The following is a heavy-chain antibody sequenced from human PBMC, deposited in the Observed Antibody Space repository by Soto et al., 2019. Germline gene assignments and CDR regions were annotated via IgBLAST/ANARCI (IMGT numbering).Heavy chain of an antibody. V-gene: IGHV4-30-2*01. CDR3: VSSKYNMVASPTGFDP. CDR1: GVSIGSGYYS. Sequence: QLQLQESGSGLVKPSQTLSLTCTVSGVSIGSGYYSWSWIRQPPGKGLEWLGYIYHPGNTYYNPSLENRLTLSAARSKNQLSRSLRSVTAAYTAMYYCVSSKYNMVASPTGFDPWGQGLLVIVSS. CDR2: IYHPGNT. D-gene: IGHD1-20*01. J-gene: IGHJ5*02.